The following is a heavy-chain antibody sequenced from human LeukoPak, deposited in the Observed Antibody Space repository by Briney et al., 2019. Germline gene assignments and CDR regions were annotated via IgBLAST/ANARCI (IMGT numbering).Heavy chain of an antibody. CDR1: GGSISSGDYY. J-gene: IGHJ6*04. CDR2: IYYSGST. D-gene: IGHD2-15*01. V-gene: IGHV4-30-4*01. CDR3: ARVLCSGGSCYYYYYGMDV. Sequence: PSQTLSLTCTVSGGSISSGDYYWSWIRQPPGKGLGWIGYIYYSGSTYYNPSLKSRVTISVDTSKNQFSLKLSSVTAADTAVYYCARVLCSGGSCYYYYYGMDVWGKGTTVTVSS.